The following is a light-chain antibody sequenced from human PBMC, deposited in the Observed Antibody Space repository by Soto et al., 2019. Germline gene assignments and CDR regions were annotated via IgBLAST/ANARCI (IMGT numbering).Light chain of an antibody. CDR1: SSNIGAGYD. V-gene: IGLV1-40*01. CDR3: QSYDSSLSGFYV. CDR2: VNS. Sequence: QSVLTQPPSVSGAPGQRVTISCTGSSSNIGAGYDVHWYQQLPGTAPKLLIYVNSNRPSGVPDRFSGSKSGTSASLAITGLRAEDEADYYCQSYDSSLSGFYVFGTGTKVTVL. J-gene: IGLJ1*01.